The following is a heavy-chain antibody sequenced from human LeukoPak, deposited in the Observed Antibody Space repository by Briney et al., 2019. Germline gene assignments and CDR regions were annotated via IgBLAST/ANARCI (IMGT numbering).Heavy chain of an antibody. CDR1: GGSISPYY. V-gene: IGHV4-4*07. CDR2: IYTSGAT. D-gene: IGHD6-19*01. J-gene: IGHJ4*02. Sequence: PSETLSLTCTVSGGSISPYYWSWIRQPAGKGLEWIGRIYTSGATNYNPSLSSRVTMSLDTPKNQFSLELRSVTAADTAVYYCARNREYSSGWYYFDDWGQGTLVTVSS. CDR3: ARNREYSSGWYYFDD.